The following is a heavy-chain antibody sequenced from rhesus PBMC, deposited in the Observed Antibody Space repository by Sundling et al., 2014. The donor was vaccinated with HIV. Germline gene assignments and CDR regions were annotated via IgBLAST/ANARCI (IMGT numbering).Heavy chain of an antibody. V-gene: IGHV4-106*01. CDR2: IYGSGGNT. CDR1: GGSISGDYG. Sequence: QVQLQESGPGLLKPSETLSLTCAVSGGSISGDYGWGWIRQPPGKELEWIGSIYGSGGNTYYSSSLKSRITISTDTSNNQFSLNLISVTAADTAVYYCAIEPWGGHIDFWGQGVLVTVSS. CDR3: AIEPWGGHIDF. D-gene: IGHD3-34*01. J-gene: IGHJ4*01.